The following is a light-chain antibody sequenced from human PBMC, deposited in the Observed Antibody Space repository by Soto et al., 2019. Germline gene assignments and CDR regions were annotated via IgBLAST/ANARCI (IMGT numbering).Light chain of an antibody. CDR2: DAS. CDR1: NYINNS. V-gene: IGKV3-11*01. CDR3: QHHSNWPPVT. Sequence: EIVLTQSPATLSLSPGDGATLSCRASNYINNSLAWYQQRPGQAPRLLIHDASDRATGIPGRFSGSGSGTDFTLTISSLEPEDFAVYYCQHHSNWPPVTFGQGTRLEIK. J-gene: IGKJ5*01.